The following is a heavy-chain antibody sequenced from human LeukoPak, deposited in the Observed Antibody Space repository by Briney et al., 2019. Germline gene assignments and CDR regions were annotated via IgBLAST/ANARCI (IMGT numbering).Heavy chain of an antibody. D-gene: IGHD3-22*01. CDR1: GFSFSSYA. CDR3: TKSPVHYYDSRGYPPYFDY. Sequence: GGSLRLSCAASGFSFSSYAMHWVRPAPGKGLEGVSGINWNSGSIGYADSVKGRFTISRDNGKNSLYLQMKSLRAEDTALYYCTKSPVHYYDSRGYPPYFDYWGQGTLVTVSS. V-gene: IGHV3-9*01. CDR2: INWNSGSI. J-gene: IGHJ4*02.